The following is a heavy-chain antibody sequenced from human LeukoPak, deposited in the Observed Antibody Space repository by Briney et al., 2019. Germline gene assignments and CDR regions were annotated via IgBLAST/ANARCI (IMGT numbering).Heavy chain of an antibody. J-gene: IGHJ4*02. CDR1: GFDFSAYE. D-gene: IGHD3-22*01. V-gene: IGHV3-48*03. CDR3: TTLGYHHDS. Sequence: GGSLRLSCAASGFDFSAYEMNWVRQSPGKGLEWVAYFAGSDTTKYYADSVRGRFTISRDNAKNSLYLQMNSLRAGDTALYYCTTLGYHHDSWGQGTLVTVSS. CDR2: FAGSDTTK.